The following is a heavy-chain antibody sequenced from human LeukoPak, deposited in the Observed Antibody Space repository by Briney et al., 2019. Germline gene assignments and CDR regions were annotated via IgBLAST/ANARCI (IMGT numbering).Heavy chain of an antibody. V-gene: IGHV1-24*01. J-gene: IGHJ4*02. CDR1: GNTLSVLS. CDR3: AIPRSRLVQGFAF. D-gene: IGHD6-13*01. CDR2: FEREDGER. Sequence: ASVKVSCKVPGNTLSVLSIHWVRQTPGKGLEWMGGFEREDGERTYAQKFQGRVTMTEDTSTDTSYMELSNLRSDDTAVYYCAIPRSRLVQGFAFWGQGTLVTVSS.